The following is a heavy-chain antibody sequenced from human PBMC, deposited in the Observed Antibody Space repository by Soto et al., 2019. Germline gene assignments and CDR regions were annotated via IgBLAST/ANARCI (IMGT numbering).Heavy chain of an antibody. V-gene: IGHV3-72*01. CDR1: GFPFSDLY. CDR2: IRNKANYYTT. J-gene: IGHJ5*02. Sequence: EVQVVESGGGLVQPGGSLRLSCAASGFPFSDLYIDWVRQAPGKGLEWVARIRNKANYYTTDYAASVKGRFTISRDDSKNSVYLQMNSLKTEDTAVYYCLSVGGTRTWGQGTVVSVSS. CDR3: LSVGGTRT. D-gene: IGHD1-26*01.